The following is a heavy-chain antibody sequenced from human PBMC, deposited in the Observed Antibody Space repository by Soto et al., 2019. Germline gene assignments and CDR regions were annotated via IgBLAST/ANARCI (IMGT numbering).Heavy chain of an antibody. D-gene: IGHD5-12*01. J-gene: IGHJ4*02. CDR1: GYTFIGYY. V-gene: IGHV1-2*04. Sequence: ASVKVSCKASGYTFIGYYIHWVRRAPGQGLEWIGWINPNSGGAKYSQKFQAWVTMTSDTSISTAYMELSRLKSDDTAVYYCARSGGGYDLGDYWGQGTLVTVSS. CDR2: INPNSGGA. CDR3: ARSGGGYDLGDY.